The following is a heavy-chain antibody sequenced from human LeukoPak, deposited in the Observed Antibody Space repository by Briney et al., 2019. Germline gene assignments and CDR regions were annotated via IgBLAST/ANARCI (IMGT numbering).Heavy chain of an antibody. Sequence: SETLSLTCAVYGGSFSCYHWSWIRQPPGKGLEWIGEINHSGSTNYNPSLKSRVTISVDTSKNQFSLKLSSVTAAGTAVYYCAGSGSYYSYYYYYYMDVWGKGTTVTISS. J-gene: IGHJ6*03. CDR3: AGSGSYYSYYYYYYMDV. CDR1: GGSFSCYH. D-gene: IGHD3-10*01. CDR2: INHSGST. V-gene: IGHV4-34*01.